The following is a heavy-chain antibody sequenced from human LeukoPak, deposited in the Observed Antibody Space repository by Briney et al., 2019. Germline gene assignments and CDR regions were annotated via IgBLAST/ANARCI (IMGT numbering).Heavy chain of an antibody. CDR3: ARGINIPAAGLDAFDI. CDR1: GGSISSGSYY. D-gene: IGHD6-13*01. Sequence: NPSETLSLTCTVSGGSISSGSYYWSWIRQPAGKGLEWIGRIYTSGSTNYNPSLKSRVTISVDTSKNQFSLKLSSVTAADTAVYYCARGINIPAAGLDAFDIWGQGTMVTVSS. CDR2: IYTSGST. J-gene: IGHJ3*02. V-gene: IGHV4-61*02.